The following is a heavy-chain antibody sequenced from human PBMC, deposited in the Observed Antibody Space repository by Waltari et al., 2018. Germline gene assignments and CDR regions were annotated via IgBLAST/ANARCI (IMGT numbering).Heavy chain of an antibody. CDR1: GFPFRSSG. Sequence: QVQLVESGGGVVQPGRSLRLSCAASGFPFRSSGMPVVRPAPGKGLEWVAVIWYDGSNKYDADSVKGRFTISRDNSKNTLYLQMNSLRAEDTAVYYCARDQALRVRGVTDYWGQGTLVTVSS. CDR2: IWYDGSNK. J-gene: IGHJ4*02. D-gene: IGHD3-10*01. CDR3: ARDQALRVRGVTDY. V-gene: IGHV3-33*01.